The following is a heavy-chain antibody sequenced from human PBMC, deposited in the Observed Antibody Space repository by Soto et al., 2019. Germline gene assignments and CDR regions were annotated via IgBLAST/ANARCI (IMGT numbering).Heavy chain of an antibody. CDR2: IYYTGTS. CDR3: ARALSTNEGWFDP. J-gene: IGHJ5*02. Sequence: ETLSLTCNVSGASVSSGSYYWSWIRQPPGKGLEWIGYIYYTGTSDYNPSLKSRVTISIDTSKNQISLNLNSVTAADTAVYYCARALSTNEGWFDPWGQGRLVTVSS. CDR1: GASVSSGSYY. D-gene: IGHD2-8*01. V-gene: IGHV4-61*01.